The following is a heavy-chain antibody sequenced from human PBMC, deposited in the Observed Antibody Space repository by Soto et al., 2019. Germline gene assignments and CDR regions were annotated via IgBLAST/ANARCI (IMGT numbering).Heavy chain of an antibody. CDR3: TRGLYSSGWYGGNYYYGMDV. J-gene: IGHJ6*02. V-gene: IGHV3-49*03. Sequence: GGSLRLSCTASGFTFCDYAMSWFRQAPGKGLEWVGFIRSKAYGGTTEYAASVKGRFTISRDDSKSIAYLQMNSLKTEDTAVYYCTRGLYSSGWYGGNYYYGMDVWGQGTTVTVSS. CDR1: GFTFCDYA. CDR2: IRSKAYGGTT. D-gene: IGHD6-19*01.